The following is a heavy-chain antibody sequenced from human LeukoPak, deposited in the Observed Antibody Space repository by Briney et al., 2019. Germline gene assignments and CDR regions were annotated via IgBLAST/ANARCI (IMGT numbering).Heavy chain of an antibody. V-gene: IGHV4-38-2*02. CDR2: IYHSGST. CDR1: GYSISSGYY. D-gene: IGHD1-26*01. Sequence: SETLSLTCTVSGYSISSGYYWGWIRQPPGKGVEWIGSIYHSGSTYYNPSLKSRVTISVDTTKNQFSLKLSSVTAADTAVYYCARRVGATNPYFDYWGQGTLVTVSS. J-gene: IGHJ4*02. CDR3: ARRVGATNPYFDY.